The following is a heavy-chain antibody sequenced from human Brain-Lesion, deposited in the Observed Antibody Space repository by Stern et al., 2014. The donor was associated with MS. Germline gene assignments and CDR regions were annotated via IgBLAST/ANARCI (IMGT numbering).Heavy chain of an antibody. V-gene: IGHV4-39*01. CDR2: VYFSGST. D-gene: IGHD4-23*01. CDR3: ATRTTMATRSYWYFDL. J-gene: IGHJ2*01. CDR1: GGSLSDSSYY. Sequence: QVQLQESGPGLVKPSQTLSLTCTVSGGSLSDSSYYWGWIRQSPGKGLEWIGSVYFSGSTHYNPSLKSRVTISVDTSKNQFSLKVTSVAAADTAMYYCATRTTMATRSYWYFDLWGRGTLVTVSS.